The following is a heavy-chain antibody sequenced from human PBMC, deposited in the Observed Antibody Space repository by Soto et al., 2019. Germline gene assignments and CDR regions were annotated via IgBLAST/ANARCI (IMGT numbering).Heavy chain of an antibody. CDR3: AREYLLGDVQYFDY. J-gene: IGHJ4*02. CDR2: IWYDGSNK. Sequence: QVQLVESGGGVVQPGRSLRLSCAASGFTFSSYGMHWVRQAPGKGLEWVAVIWYDGSNKYYADSVKGRFTISRDNSKNTLYRQMNSLRAEDTAVYYGAREYLLGDVQYFDYWGQGTLVTGSS. D-gene: IGHD4-17*01. V-gene: IGHV3-33*01. CDR1: GFTFSSYG.